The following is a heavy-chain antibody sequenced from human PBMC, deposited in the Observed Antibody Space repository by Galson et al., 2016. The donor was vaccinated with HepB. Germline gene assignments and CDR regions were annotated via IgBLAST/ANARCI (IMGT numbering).Heavy chain of an antibody. V-gene: IGHV3-53*04. D-gene: IGHD2-15*01. CDR3: ASGYCSGPDCHAGALEI. Sequence: SLRLSCAASGTDVNNNFVNWVRQAPGKGLEWVSVIYRDGSTHYADSVKGRFTISRHGPKNTVFLQMNSLRPDDTAVYFCASGYCSGPDCHAGALEIWGRGTMVTVSS. J-gene: IGHJ3*02. CDR1: GTDVNNNF. CDR2: IYRDGST.